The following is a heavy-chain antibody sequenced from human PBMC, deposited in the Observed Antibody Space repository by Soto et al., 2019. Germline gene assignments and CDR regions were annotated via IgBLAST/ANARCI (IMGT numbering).Heavy chain of an antibody. J-gene: IGHJ6*01. CDR3: ARGNRVYDFWRGMDV. CDR2: ISYDGSNK. Sequence: QVQLVESGGGVVQPGRSLRLSCAASGFTFSSYAMHWVRQAPGKGLEWVAVISYDGSNKYYADSVKGRFTISRDNSKNTLYLQMNSLRAEDTAVYYCARGNRVYDFWRGMDVW. CDR1: GFTFSSYA. D-gene: IGHD3-3*01. V-gene: IGHV3-30-3*01.